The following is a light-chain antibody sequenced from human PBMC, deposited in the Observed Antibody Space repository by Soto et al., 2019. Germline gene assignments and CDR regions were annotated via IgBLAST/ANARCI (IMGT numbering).Light chain of an antibody. CDR3: QSYDSNSVV. Sequence: NFMLTQPLSVSESPGKTVTISCNRSSGSIAYNYVQWCQQRPGSAPTTVIYEDKQRPSGVPDRFSGSIDRSSNSASLTISGLEIEDEADYYCQSYDSNSVVFGGGTQLTVL. CDR1: SGSIAYNY. J-gene: IGLJ2*01. CDR2: EDK. V-gene: IGLV6-57*04.